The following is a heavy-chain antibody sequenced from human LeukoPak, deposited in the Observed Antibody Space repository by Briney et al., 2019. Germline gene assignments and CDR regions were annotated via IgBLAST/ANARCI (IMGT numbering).Heavy chain of an antibody. CDR2: IIPIFGTA. D-gene: IGHD5-12*01. CDR3: ARALSGYTLHYYYYYMDV. V-gene: IGHV1-69*05. CDR1: GGTFSSYA. J-gene: IGHJ6*03. Sequence: SVKVSCKASGGTFSSYAIGWVRQAPGQGLEWMGGIIPIFGTANYARKFQGRVTITTDESTSTAYMELSSLRSEDTAVYYCARALSGYTLHYYYYYMDVWGKGTTVTVSS.